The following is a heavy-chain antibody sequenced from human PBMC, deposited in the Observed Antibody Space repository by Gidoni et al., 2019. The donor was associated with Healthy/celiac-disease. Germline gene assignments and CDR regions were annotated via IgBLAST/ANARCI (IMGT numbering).Heavy chain of an antibody. CDR3: ARHGSRKQWLVRRPPDWFDP. V-gene: IGHV4-39*01. D-gene: IGHD6-19*01. CDR1: GGSIRSSSYY. J-gene: IGHJ5*02. Sequence: QLQLQESGPGLVKPSETLSLTCTVSGGSIRSSSYYWGWIRQPPGKGLEWIGSIYYSGSTYYNPSLKSRVTISVDTSKNQFSLKLSSVTAADTAVYYCARHGSRKQWLVRRPPDWFDPWGQGTLVTVSS. CDR2: IYYSGST.